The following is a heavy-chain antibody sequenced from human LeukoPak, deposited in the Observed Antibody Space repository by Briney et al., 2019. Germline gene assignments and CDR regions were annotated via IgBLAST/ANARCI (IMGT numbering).Heavy chain of an antibody. Sequence: LETLSLTCTVSGGSISSSSYYWGWIRQPPGKGLEWIGSIYYSGSTYYNPSLKSRVTISVDTSKNQFSLKLSSVTAADTAVYYCASSYTMVRYNFDYWGQGTLVTVSS. CDR2: IYYSGST. J-gene: IGHJ4*02. CDR1: GGSISSSSYY. V-gene: IGHV4-39*07. CDR3: ASSYTMVRYNFDY. D-gene: IGHD3-10*01.